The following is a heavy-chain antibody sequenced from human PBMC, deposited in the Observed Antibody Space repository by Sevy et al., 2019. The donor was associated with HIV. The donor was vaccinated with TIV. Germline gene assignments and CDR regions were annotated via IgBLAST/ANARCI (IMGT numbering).Heavy chain of an antibody. CDR1: GFTFDDYA. D-gene: IGHD2-8*01. Sequence: GGSLRLSCAASGFTFDDYAMHWVRQAPGKGLEWVSGISWNSARIDYADSVKGRFTISRDNAKSSLYLQMKSLRAEDTALYYCARDRHDGYCTNGVCFNFDNWGQGTLVTVSS. J-gene: IGHJ4*01. CDR3: ARDRHDGYCTNGVCFNFDN. V-gene: IGHV3-9*01. CDR2: ISWNSARI.